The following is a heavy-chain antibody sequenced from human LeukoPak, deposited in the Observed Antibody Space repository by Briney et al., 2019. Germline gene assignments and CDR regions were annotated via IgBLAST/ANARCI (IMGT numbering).Heavy chain of an antibody. V-gene: IGHV3-7*01. CDR3: ASCIAAAGTSSDDAFDI. Sequence: GGSLRLSCAASGFTFSSYWMSWVRQAPGKGLEWVANIKQDGSEKYYVDSVKGRFTISGDNAKNSLYLQMNSLRAEDTAVYYCASCIAAAGTSSDDAFDIWGQGTMVTVSS. CDR1: GFTFSSYW. CDR2: IKQDGSEK. J-gene: IGHJ3*02. D-gene: IGHD6-13*01.